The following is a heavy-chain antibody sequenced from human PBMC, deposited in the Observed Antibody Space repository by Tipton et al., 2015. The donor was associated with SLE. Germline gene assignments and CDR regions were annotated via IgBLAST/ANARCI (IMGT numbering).Heavy chain of an antibody. J-gene: IGHJ3*02. Sequence: GSLRLSCAASGFTFSSYAMSWVRQAPGKGLEWVSAISGSGGSTYYADSVKCRFTISRDNAKNSLYLQMNSLSAEDTAVYYCARDHSGGSSRGAFAIWGQGKMVTVSS. CDR2: ISGSGGST. V-gene: IGHV3-23*01. CDR1: GFTFSSYA. CDR3: ARDHSGGSSRGAFAI. D-gene: IGHD2-15*01.